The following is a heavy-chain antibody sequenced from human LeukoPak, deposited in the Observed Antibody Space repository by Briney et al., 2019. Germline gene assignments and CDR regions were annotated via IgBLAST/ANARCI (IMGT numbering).Heavy chain of an antibody. Sequence: SETLSLTCAVYGGSFSGYYWSWIRQPPGKGLEWIGEINHSGNTNYNPSLKSRVTISVDTSKNQFSLKLSSVTAADTAVYYCARGYCSSTSCHRYGPKYYYYYYYMDVWGKGTTVTVSS. CDR3: ARGYCSSTSCHRYGPKYYYYYYYMDV. J-gene: IGHJ6*03. CDR2: INHSGNT. CDR1: GGSFSGYY. D-gene: IGHD2-2*01. V-gene: IGHV4-34*01.